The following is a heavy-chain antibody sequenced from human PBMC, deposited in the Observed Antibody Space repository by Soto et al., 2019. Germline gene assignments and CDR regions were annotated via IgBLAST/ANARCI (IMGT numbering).Heavy chain of an antibody. J-gene: IGHJ6*02. CDR3: ARRQWLVGGYYYGMDV. Sequence: QVQLVQSGAEVKKPGASVKVSCKASGYTFTSYGISWVRQAPGQGLEWRGWTSAYNGNTNYAQKLQGRVTMTTDTSTSTAYMELRSLRSDDTAVYYCARRQWLVGGYYYGMDVWGQWTTVTVSS. CDR1: GYTFTSYG. D-gene: IGHD6-19*01. V-gene: IGHV1-18*01. CDR2: TSAYNGNT.